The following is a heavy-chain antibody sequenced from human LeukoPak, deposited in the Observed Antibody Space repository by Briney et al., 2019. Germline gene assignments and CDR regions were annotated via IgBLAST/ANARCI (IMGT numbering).Heavy chain of an antibody. CDR1: GGSISSSSYY. V-gene: IGHV4-39*07. CDR2: IYYTGST. Sequence: SETLSLTCTVSGGSISSSSYYWGWIRQPPGKGLEWIGSIYYTGSTYYNPSLKSRVTISVDMPNNQFSLKMSSVTAADTAVYYCARTGDGYNYYNYYYMDVWGKGTTVTVTS. J-gene: IGHJ6*03. CDR3: ARTGDGYNYYNYYYMDV. D-gene: IGHD5-24*01.